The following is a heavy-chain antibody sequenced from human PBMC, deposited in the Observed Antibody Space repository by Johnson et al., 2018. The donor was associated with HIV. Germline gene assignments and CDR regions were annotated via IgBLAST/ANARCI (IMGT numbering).Heavy chain of an antibody. Sequence: VQLVESGGGVVRPGESLRLSCAASGFTFDDHGMSWVRQAPGKGLEWVSGLNWNGGNTGYADSVRGRFTISRDNVKNSLFLLMNSLRAEDTAFYYCVGDTDIAGFVGAFDIWGQGTMVTVSS. CDR3: VGDTDIAGFVGAFDI. CDR2: LNWNGGNT. V-gene: IGHV3-20*04. J-gene: IGHJ3*02. D-gene: IGHD6-13*01. CDR1: GFTFDDHG.